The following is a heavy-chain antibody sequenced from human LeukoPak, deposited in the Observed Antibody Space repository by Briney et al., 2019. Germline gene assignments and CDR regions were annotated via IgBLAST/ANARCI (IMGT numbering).Heavy chain of an antibody. J-gene: IGHJ4*02. CDR2: IKSNANSYAN. Sequence: GGSLSLSCAASGFTFSGSAWRWVRQAPGKGLEWVGGIKSNANSYANAYLASVKGRFTISRDDSKNTAYLQMNSLKTEDTAVYYCTRPRYDSSGYYCAPLDYWGQGTLVTVSS. V-gene: IGHV3-73*01. D-gene: IGHD3-22*01. CDR3: TRPRYDSSGYYCAPLDY. CDR1: GFTFSGSA.